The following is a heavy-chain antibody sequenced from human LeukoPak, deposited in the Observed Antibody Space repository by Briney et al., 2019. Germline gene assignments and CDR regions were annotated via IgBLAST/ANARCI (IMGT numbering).Heavy chain of an antibody. J-gene: IGHJ2*01. CDR1: GGSISSNY. CDR3: ARDRGGYNWYFDL. D-gene: IGHD5-12*01. Sequence: SETLSLTCTVSGGSISSNYWNWIRQPAGKGLEWIGRMYPSGSINYNPSLNSRVTMSVDTSKNQFSLKLSSVTAADSAVYYCARDRGGYNWYFDLWGRGTLVTVSS. CDR2: MYPSGSI. V-gene: IGHV4-4*07.